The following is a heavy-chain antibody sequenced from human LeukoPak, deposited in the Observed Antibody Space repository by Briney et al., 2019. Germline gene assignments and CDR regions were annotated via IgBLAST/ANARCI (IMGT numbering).Heavy chain of an antibody. Sequence: PGGSLRLSCAASGFTVSSNYMSWVRQAPGKGLEWVSVIYSCGSTYYADSVKGRFTISRDNSKNTLYLQMNSLRAEDTAVYYCVTRSARSGGSCYSEDYYGMDVWGKGTTVTVSS. CDR2: IYSCGST. V-gene: IGHV3-66*03. CDR1: GFTVSSNY. J-gene: IGHJ6*04. CDR3: VTRSARSGGSCYSEDYYGMDV. D-gene: IGHD2-15*01.